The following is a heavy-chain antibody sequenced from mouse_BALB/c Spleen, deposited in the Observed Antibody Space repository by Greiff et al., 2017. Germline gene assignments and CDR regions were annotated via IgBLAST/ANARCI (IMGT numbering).Heavy chain of an antibody. CDR3: ARGDSSGFAY. Sequence: QVQLKESAAELARPGASVKMSCKASGYTFTSYTMHWVKQRPGQGLEWIGYINPSSGYTEYNQKFKDKTTLTADKSSSTAYMQLSSLTSEDSAVYYCARGDSSGFAYWGQGTLVTVSA. CDR1: GYTFTSYT. D-gene: IGHD3-2*01. V-gene: IGHV1-4*02. J-gene: IGHJ3*01. CDR2: INPSSGYT.